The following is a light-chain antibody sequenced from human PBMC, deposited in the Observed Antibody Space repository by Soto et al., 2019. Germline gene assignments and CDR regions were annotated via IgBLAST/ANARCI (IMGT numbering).Light chain of an antibody. CDR3: QQRSNWRLT. CDR2: DAS. CDR1: QSVSSY. J-gene: IGKJ4*01. Sequence: EIVLPQSPATLSLSPGASATLSCRASQSVSSYLAWYQQKPGQAPRLLIYDASNRATGIPARFSGSGSGTDFTLTISSLEPEEFAVYYCQQRSNWRLTFGGGTKVDIK. V-gene: IGKV3-11*01.